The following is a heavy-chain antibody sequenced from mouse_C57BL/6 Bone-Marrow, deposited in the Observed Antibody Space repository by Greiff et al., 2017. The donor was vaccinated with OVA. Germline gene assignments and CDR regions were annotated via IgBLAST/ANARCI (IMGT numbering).Heavy chain of an antibody. D-gene: IGHD2-4*01. CDR3: ARNMITRAMDY. CDR1: GYAFSSSW. Sequence: VQLQQSGPELVKPGASVKISCKASGYAFSSSWMNWVKQRPGTGLEWIGRIYPGDGDTNYNGKFKGKATLTADQSSSTAFLPLSSLTSEDSAVYFCARNMITRAMDYWGQGTSVTVSS. CDR2: IYPGDGDT. V-gene: IGHV1-82*01. J-gene: IGHJ4*01.